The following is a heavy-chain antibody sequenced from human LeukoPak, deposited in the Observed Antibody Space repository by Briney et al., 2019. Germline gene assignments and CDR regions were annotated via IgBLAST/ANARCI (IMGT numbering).Heavy chain of an antibody. CDR1: GYSMSSDNY. J-gene: IGHJ5*02. Sequence: PSETLSLTCGVSGYSMSSDNYWGWIRQPPGKGLEWIGTISHGGTTYYNPSLKSRVTISIDTSNSQFSLKLTSGSAPATAVTYSAKFGSTRGRGVDPWGQGTLVTVSS. V-gene: IGHV4-38-2*01. CDR3: AKFGSTRGRGVDP. CDR2: ISHGGTT. D-gene: IGHD2-2*01.